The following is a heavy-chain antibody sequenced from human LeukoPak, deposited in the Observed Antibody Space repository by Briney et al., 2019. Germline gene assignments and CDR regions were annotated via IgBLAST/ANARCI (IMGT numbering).Heavy chain of an antibody. CDR2: ISGSGGST. D-gene: IGHD4-23*01. CDR1: GFTFSSYD. V-gene: IGHV3-23*01. J-gene: IGHJ5*02. CDR3: AKGGTVVPRSWFDR. Sequence: GGSLRLSCAASGFTFSSYDMSWLRQAPGKGLEWVSAISGSGGSTYYADSVKGRFTISRDNSKNTLYLQMNSLRAEDTAVYYCAKGGTVVPRSWFDRWGQGTLVTVSS.